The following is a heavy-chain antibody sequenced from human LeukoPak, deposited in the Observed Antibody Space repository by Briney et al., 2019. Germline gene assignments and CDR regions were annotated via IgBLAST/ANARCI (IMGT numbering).Heavy chain of an antibody. CDR1: GGTFSSYA. CDR2: IPPIFGTA. V-gene: IGHV1-69*06. CDR3: AREPEAGTVNYYGMDV. J-gene: IGHJ6*04. Sequence: SLKVSCTASGGTFSSYAISWVRQAPGQGLEWMGGIPPIFGTANYAQKFQGRVTITADKSTSTGYMELSSLRSEDTAVYYCAREPEAGTVNYYGMDVWGKGTTVTVSS. D-gene: IGHD6-19*01.